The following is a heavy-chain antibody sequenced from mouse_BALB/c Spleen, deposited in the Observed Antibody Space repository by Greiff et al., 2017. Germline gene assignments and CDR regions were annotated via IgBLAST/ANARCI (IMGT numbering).Heavy chain of an antibody. CDR1: GYAFSSYW. J-gene: IGHJ3*01. CDR2: IYPGDGDT. D-gene: IGHD4-1*01. Sequence: QVQLQQSGAELVRPGSSVKISCKASGYAFSSYWMNWVKQRPGQGLEWIGQIYPGDGDTNYNGKFKGKATLTADKSSSTAYMQLSSLTSEDSAVYFCARWTGTGWFAYWGQGTLVTVSA. V-gene: IGHV1-80*01. CDR3: ARWTGTGWFAY.